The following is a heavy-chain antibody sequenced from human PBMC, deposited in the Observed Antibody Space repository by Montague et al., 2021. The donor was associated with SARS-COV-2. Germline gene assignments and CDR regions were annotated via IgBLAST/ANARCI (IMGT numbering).Heavy chain of an antibody. Sequence: PALVKPTQTLTLTCTFSGFSLSTSGMCVSWIRQPPGEALEWPARIDWDDDKYYSTSLKTRLAISKDTSKNQVVLTMTNMDPVDTATYYCARRTYDILTGYGYGMDVWGQGTTVTVSS. J-gene: IGHJ6*02. CDR1: GFSLSTSGMC. V-gene: IGHV2-70*11. CDR3: ARRTYDILTGYGYGMDV. CDR2: IDWDDDK. D-gene: IGHD3-9*01.